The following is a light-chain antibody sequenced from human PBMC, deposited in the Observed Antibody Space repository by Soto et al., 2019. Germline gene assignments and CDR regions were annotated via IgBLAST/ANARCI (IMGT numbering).Light chain of an antibody. Sequence: DIQMTQSPSTLSASVGDRVTITCRASQSISSWLAWYQQKPGKAPKLLIQKASSLESGVPSRFSGSGSGTEFTLTISNLQPDDCATYYCQQYNSYPLIFGGGTKVEIK. CDR2: KAS. J-gene: IGKJ4*01. CDR3: QQYNSYPLI. V-gene: IGKV1-5*03. CDR1: QSISSW.